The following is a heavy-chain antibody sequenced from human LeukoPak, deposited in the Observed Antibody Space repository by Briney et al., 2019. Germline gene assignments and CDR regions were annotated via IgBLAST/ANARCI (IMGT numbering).Heavy chain of an antibody. J-gene: IGHJ4*02. V-gene: IGHV3-33*01. CDR1: GFTFSSYG. CDR3: ARAGGAHIVVVPAEADY. D-gene: IGHD2-2*01. Sequence: GGSLRLSCAASGFTFSSYGMHWVRQAPGKGLEWVAVIWYDGSNKYYADSVKGRFTISGDNSKNTLYLQMNSLRAEDTAVYYCARAGGAHIVVVPAEADYWGQGTLVTVSS. CDR2: IWYDGSNK.